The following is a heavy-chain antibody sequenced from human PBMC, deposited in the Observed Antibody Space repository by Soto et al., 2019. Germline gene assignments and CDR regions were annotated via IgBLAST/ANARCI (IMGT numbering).Heavy chain of an antibody. CDR1: GYGFTRHY. CDR3: ARYFDWPSGFGI. CDR2: INPNSGGT. J-gene: IGHJ3*02. D-gene: IGHD3-9*01. V-gene: IGHV1-2*04. Sequence: GASVKVSCTAIGYGFTRHYIHWVRQAPGQGLEWMGWINPNSGGTNYAQKFQGWVTMTRDTSISTAYMELSRLRSDDTAIYYCARYFDWPSGFGIWGQGTMVTVSS.